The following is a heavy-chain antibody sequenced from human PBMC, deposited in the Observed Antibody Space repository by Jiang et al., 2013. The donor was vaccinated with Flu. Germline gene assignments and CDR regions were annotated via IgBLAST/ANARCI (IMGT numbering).Heavy chain of an antibody. Sequence: RQAPGKGLEYVSAISSNGGSTYYADSVKGRFTISRDNSKNTLYLQMSSLRAEDTAVYYCVKEGGEILWFGELNWFDPWGQGTLVTVSS. D-gene: IGHD3-10*01. CDR2: ISSNGGST. J-gene: IGHJ5*02. CDR3: VKEGGEILWFGELNWFDP. V-gene: IGHV3-64D*06.